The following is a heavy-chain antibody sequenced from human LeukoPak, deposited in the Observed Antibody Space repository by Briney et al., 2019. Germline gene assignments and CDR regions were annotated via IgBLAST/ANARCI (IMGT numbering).Heavy chain of an antibody. D-gene: IGHD3-22*01. Sequence: PSGTLSLTCAVYGGSFSGYYWGWIRQPPGKGLEWIGEINHSGSTNYNPSLKSRVTISVDTSKNQFSLKLSSVTAADTAVYYCARVRYYDSSGYYTYYFDYWGQGTLVTVSS. J-gene: IGHJ4*02. CDR1: GGSFSGYY. CDR3: ARVRYYDSSGYYTYYFDY. CDR2: INHSGST. V-gene: IGHV4-34*01.